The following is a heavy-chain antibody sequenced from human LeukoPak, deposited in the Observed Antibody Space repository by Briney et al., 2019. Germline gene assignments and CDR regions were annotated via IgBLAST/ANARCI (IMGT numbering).Heavy chain of an antibody. CDR2: INPNSGGT. CDR3: ARDYPIVGAFDY. J-gene: IGHJ4*02. D-gene: IGHD1-26*01. V-gene: IGHV1-2*02. Sequence: ASVKVSRKASGYTFTGYYMHWVRQAPGQGLEWMGWINPNSGGTNYAQKFQGRVTMTRDTSISTAYMELSRLRSDDTAVYYCARDYPIVGAFDYWGQGTLVTVSS. CDR1: GYTFTGYY.